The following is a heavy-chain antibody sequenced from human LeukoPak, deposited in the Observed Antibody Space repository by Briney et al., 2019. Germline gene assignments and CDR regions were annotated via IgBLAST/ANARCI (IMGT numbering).Heavy chain of an antibody. V-gene: IGHV1-69*04. J-gene: IGHJ4*02. CDR2: IIPILGIA. CDR1: GGTFSSYA. CDR3: ARDPAQDLVGIDY. D-gene: IGHD2-8*02. Sequence: GASVKVSCKASGGTFSSYAISWVRQAPGQGLEWMGRIIPILGIANYAQKFQGRVTITADKSTSTAYMELSSLRSEDTAVYYCARDPAQDLVGIDYWGQGTLVTVSS.